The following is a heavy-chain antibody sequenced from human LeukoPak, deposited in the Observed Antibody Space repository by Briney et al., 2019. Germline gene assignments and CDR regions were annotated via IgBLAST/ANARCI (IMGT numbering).Heavy chain of an antibody. V-gene: IGHV3-30*02. CDR3: AKDHYYGSSHFDY. D-gene: IGHD3-10*01. J-gene: IGHJ4*02. Sequence: PGGSLTLSCAASGFTFSSYGVHWAREAPGKGLEWVAFIRYDGNKKYYADPVKGRLTISRDNSKKTLYLQMNSMRAEDTAVYYCAKDHYYGSSHFDYWGQGTLVTVSS. CDR2: IRYDGNKK. CDR1: GFTFSSYG.